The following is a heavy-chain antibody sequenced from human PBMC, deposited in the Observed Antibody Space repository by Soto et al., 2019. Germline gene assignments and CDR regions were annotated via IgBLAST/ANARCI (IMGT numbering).Heavy chain of an antibody. CDR3: ARELVVIANFFDS. V-gene: IGHV4-31*03. CDR2: IYSSGYT. Sequence: PSETLSLTCTVSGGSITTSGYYWSWIRQQPGKGLEWIGYIYSSGYTSYNPSLKSRVTMSLDTSKNQFSLNLSSVTATDTAMYYCARELVVIANFFDSWGQGTLVTVSS. D-gene: IGHD2-21*01. CDR1: GGSITTSGYY. J-gene: IGHJ4*02.